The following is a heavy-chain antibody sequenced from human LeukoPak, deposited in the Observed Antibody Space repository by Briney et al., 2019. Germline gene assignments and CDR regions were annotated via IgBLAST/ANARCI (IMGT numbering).Heavy chain of an antibody. V-gene: IGHV3-30-3*01. CDR1: GFTFSSYA. CDR2: ISYDGSNK. CDR3: ARLQTRYLDFDY. Sequence: QPGRSLRLSCAASGFTFSSYAMHWVRQAPGKGLEWVAVISYDGSNKYYADSVKGRFTISRDNSMNTLYLQMNSLRADDTAVYYCARLQTRYLDFDYWGQGTLVTVSS. D-gene: IGHD1-26*01. J-gene: IGHJ4*02.